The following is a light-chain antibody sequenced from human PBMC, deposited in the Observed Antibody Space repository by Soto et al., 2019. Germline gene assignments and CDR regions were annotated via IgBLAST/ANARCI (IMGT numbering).Light chain of an antibody. CDR2: DAS. CDR1: QSISSW. V-gene: IGKV1-5*01. J-gene: IGKJ5*01. CDR3: QQAYSFPIT. Sequence: QMPQSPSTLSAPVGDRVTITCRASQSISSWLAWYQQKPGRAPKVLIFDASSLESGVPSRFSGSGSGTDFTLSINSLQPEDFATYYCQQAYSFPITGGQGTRLEIK.